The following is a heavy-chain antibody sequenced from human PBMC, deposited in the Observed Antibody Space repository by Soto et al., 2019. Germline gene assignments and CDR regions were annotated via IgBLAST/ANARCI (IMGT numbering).Heavy chain of an antibody. CDR2: ISGSGGST. CDR3: AKVFLLWFAPRGTNGPDDY. V-gene: IGHV3-23*01. CDR1: GFTFSSYA. J-gene: IGHJ4*02. Sequence: GGSLRLSCAASGFTFSSYAMSWVRQAPGKGLEWVSAISGSGGSTYYPDSVKGRFTISRDNSKNTLYLQMNSLRAEDTAVYYCAKVFLLWFAPRGTNGPDDYWGQGTLVTVSS. D-gene: IGHD3-10*01.